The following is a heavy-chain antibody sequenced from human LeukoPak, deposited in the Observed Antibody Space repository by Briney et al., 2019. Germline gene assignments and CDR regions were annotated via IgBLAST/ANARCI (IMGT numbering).Heavy chain of an antibody. CDR2: ISGSGAST. V-gene: IGHV3-23*01. Sequence: GGSLRLSCLTSGFTFSTNAMSWVRQAPGKGLEWISGISGSGASTYYADSVKGRFTISRDDSRNTLYLQMNSLRGDDTAVYYCAKDVGKWESLHFFDYWGQGTLVTVSS. J-gene: IGHJ4*02. D-gene: IGHD1-26*01. CDR3: AKDVGKWESLHFFDY. CDR1: GFTFSTNA.